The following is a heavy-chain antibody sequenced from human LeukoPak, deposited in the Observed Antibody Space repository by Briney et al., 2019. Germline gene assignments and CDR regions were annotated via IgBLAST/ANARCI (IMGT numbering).Heavy chain of an antibody. CDR1: GGSISGSVDY. D-gene: IGHD4-23*01. V-gene: IGHV4-39*07. Sequence: SETLSLRCTVSGGSISGSVDYWGWIRRTPGNGLEWVGSICYSGRTFYNPSLQSRVTISVDTSKNHFSLKVKSVTAADTAVYYCARQNDYFGNSVYGRFVGWFDPWGQGTLVSVSS. J-gene: IGHJ5*02. CDR2: ICYSGRT. CDR3: ARQNDYFGNSVYGRFVGWFDP.